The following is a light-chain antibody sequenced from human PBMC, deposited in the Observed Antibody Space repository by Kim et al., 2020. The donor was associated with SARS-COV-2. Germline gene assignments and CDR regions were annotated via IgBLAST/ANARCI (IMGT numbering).Light chain of an antibody. Sequence: QMVTISCTGSSSNIGAGYDVHWYQQLPGTAPKLLIYGNSNRPSGVPDRCSGSKSGTSASRAITGLQAEDEADYYCQSYDSSLSGPLFGGGTQLTVL. CDR1: SSNIGAGYD. V-gene: IGLV1-40*01. CDR3: QSYDSSLSGPL. J-gene: IGLJ2*01. CDR2: GNS.